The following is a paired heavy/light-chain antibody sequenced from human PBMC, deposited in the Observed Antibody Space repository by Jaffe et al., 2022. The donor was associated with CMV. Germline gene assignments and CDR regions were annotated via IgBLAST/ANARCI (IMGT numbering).Heavy chain of an antibody. Sequence: QLQLQESGPGLVKPSETLSLTCTVSGGSISSSSYYWGWIRQPPGKGLEWIGSIYYSGSTYYNPSLKSRVTISVDTSKNQFSLKLSSVTAADTAVYYCARLNCSGGSCYLNYYYYYMDVWGKGTTVTVSS. V-gene: IGHV4-39*01. J-gene: IGHJ6*03. D-gene: IGHD2-15*01. CDR1: GGSISSSSYY. CDR2: IYYSGST. CDR3: ARLNCSGGSCYLNYYYYYMDV.
Light chain of an antibody. CDR3: QSYDSSNPLV. V-gene: IGLV6-57*04. Sequence: NFMLTQPHSVSESPGKTVTISCTRSSGSIASNYVQWYQQRPGSAPTTVIYEDNQRPSGVPDRFSGSIDSSSNSASLTISGLKTEDEADYYCQSYDSSNPLVFGGGTKLTVL. CDR1: SGSIASNY. CDR2: EDN. J-gene: IGLJ3*02.